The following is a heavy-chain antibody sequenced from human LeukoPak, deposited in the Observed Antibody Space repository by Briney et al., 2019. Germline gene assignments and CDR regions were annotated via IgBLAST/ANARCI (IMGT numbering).Heavy chain of an antibody. D-gene: IGHD3-9*01. CDR1: GDSISSGDYY. Sequence: SETLSLTCSASGDSISSGDYYWSWIRQPPGKGLEWIGYIYYSGSTYYNPSLKSRVTISVDTSKNQFSLKLSSVTAADTAVYYCAREGHDILTGYYPDYWGQGTLVTVSS. CDR3: AREGHDILTGYYPDY. J-gene: IGHJ4*02. CDR2: IYYSGST. V-gene: IGHV4-30-4*01.